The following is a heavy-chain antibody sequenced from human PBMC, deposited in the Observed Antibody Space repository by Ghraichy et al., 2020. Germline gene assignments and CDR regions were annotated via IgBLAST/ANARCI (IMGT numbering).Heavy chain of an antibody. V-gene: IGHV4-39*01. CDR2: IYYSGST. CDR1: GGSISSSSYY. D-gene: IGHD5-18*01. CDR3: ASINSYGYEYYFDY. Sequence: SETLSLTCTVSGGSISSSSYYWGWIRQPPGKGLEWIGSIYYSGSTYYNPSLKSRVTISVDTSKNQFSLKLSSVTAADTAVYYCASINSYGYEYYFDYWGQGTLVTVSS. J-gene: IGHJ4*02.